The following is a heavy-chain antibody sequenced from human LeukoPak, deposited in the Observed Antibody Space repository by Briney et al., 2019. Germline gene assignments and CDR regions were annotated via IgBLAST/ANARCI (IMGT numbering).Heavy chain of an antibody. D-gene: IGHD4-17*01. CDR1: GFTFSSYG. Sequence: PGRSLRLSCAASGFTFSSYGMHWVRQAPGKGLEWVAVISYDGSNKYYANSVKGRFTISRDNSKNTLYLQMSSLRAEDTAVYYCAKDPHAYGDYEGYFDYWGQGTLVTVSS. CDR3: AKDPHAYGDYEGYFDY. J-gene: IGHJ4*02. V-gene: IGHV3-30*18. CDR2: ISYDGSNK.